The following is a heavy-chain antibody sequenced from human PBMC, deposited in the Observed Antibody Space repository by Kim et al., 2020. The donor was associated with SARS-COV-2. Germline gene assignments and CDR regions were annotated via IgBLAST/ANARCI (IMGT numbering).Heavy chain of an antibody. J-gene: IGHJ4*02. Sequence: TYYNPSLKSRVTLSVDTSRDQFSLKLSSVTAADTAVFYCARRERGGTFDYWGQGTLVTVSS. D-gene: IGHD1-26*01. CDR2: T. CDR3: ARRERGGTFDY. V-gene: IGHV4-39*01.